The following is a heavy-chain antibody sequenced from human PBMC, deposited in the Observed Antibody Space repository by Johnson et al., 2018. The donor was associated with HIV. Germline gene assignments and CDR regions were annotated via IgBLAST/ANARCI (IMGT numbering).Heavy chain of an antibody. CDR3: ARDGWGSRGWDDAFDI. Sequence: QVQLVESGGGVVQPGRSLRLSCIASRFTFSNYAMHWVRQAPGKGLEWVTVISYDGSKKYYASSVKGRFTISRDNSKNTLYLQMNSLRAEDTAVYYCARDGWGSRGWDDAFDIWGQGTMVTVSS. J-gene: IGHJ3*02. D-gene: IGHD6-19*01. CDR1: RFTFSNYA. CDR2: ISYDGSKK. V-gene: IGHV3-30*14.